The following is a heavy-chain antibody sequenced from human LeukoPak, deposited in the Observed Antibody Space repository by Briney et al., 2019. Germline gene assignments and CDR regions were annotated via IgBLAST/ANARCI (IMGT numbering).Heavy chain of an antibody. Sequence: PGGSLRLSCAASGFTFDDYTMYWVRQAPGKGLEWVSLISWDGGSTYYADSVKGRFTISRDNSKNSLYLQMNSLRTEDTALCFCAKDHYYGSGSYSRWVYFDYWGQGTLVTVSS. J-gene: IGHJ4*02. CDR3: AKDHYYGSGSYSRWVYFDY. V-gene: IGHV3-43*01. CDR2: ISWDGGST. D-gene: IGHD3-10*01. CDR1: GFTFDDYT.